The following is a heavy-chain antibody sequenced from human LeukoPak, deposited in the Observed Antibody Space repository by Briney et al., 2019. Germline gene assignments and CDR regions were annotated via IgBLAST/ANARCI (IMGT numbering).Heavy chain of an antibody. CDR1: GFTFSSYA. CDR2: ISYDGSNK. Sequence: PGGSLRLSCAASGFTFSSYAMHWVRQAPGKGLEWVAVISYDGSNKYYADSVKGRFTISRDNSKNTLYPQMNSLRAEDTAVYYCARGLFKGVGYYYYMDVWGKGTTVTVSS. CDR3: ARGLFKGVGYYYYMDV. J-gene: IGHJ6*03. V-gene: IGHV3-30*04. D-gene: IGHD3-22*01.